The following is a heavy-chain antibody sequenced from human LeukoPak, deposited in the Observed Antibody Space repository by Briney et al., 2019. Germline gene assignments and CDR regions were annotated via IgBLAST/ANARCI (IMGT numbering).Heavy chain of an antibody. J-gene: IGHJ4*02. CDR2: IYYSGST. CDR1: GGSITRYY. CDR3: ARSQGIGYFDY. Sequence: SSETLSLTCTVPGGSITRYYWSWVRQPPGKGLEWIGYIYYSGSTNYNPSLKSRVTISVDTSKNQFSLKLSSVTAADTAVYYCARSQGIGYFDYWGEGTLVTVSS. V-gene: IGHV4-59*01. D-gene: IGHD2-21*01.